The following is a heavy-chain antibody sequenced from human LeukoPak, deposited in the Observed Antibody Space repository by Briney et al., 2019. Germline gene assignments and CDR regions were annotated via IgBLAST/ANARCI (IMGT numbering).Heavy chain of an antibody. CDR2: IYYSGNT. J-gene: IGHJ4*02. CDR1: GGSISSGSYY. D-gene: IGHD3-3*01. Sequence: SETLSLTCTVSGGSISSGSYYWGWIRQPPGKGLEWIENIYYSGNTYCNPSLKSRVTISVDTSKNQFSLRLSSVTAADTAVYYCARRKRDSWSGTYYFDYWGRGPLVTVSS. V-gene: IGHV4-39*01. CDR3: ARRKRDSWSGTYYFDY.